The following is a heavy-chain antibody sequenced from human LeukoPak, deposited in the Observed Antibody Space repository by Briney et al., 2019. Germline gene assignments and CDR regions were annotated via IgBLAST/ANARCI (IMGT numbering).Heavy chain of an antibody. CDR2: MNPNSGNT. CDR3: ARSPRVVATNLVLGY. Sequence: ASVKVSCKASGYTFTSYDINWVRQATGQGLEWMGWMNPNSGNTGYAQKFQGRGPMTRNTSISTAYMEPSSLRSEDTAVYYCARSPRVVATNLVLGYWGQGTLVTVSS. CDR1: GYTFTSYD. D-gene: IGHD5-12*01. V-gene: IGHV1-8*01. J-gene: IGHJ4*02.